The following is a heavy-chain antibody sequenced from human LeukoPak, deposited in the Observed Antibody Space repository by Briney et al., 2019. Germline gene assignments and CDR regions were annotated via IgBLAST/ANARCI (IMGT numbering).Heavy chain of an antibody. CDR3: ARRGRRRELDY. J-gene: IGHJ4*02. Sequence: SETLSLTCAVYGGSFSGYYWSWIRQPPGKGLEWIGEINHSGSTYYNPSLKSRVTISVDTSKNQFSLKLSSVTAADTAVYYCARRGRRRELDYWGQGTLVTVSS. CDR1: GGSFSGYY. V-gene: IGHV4-34*01. D-gene: IGHD1-1*01. CDR2: INHSGST.